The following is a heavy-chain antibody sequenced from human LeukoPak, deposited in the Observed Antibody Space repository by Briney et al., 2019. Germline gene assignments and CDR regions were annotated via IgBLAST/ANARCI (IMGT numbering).Heavy chain of an antibody. V-gene: IGHV3-64D*06. CDR3: VNIALCDY. CDR2: ISSNGGSI. CDR1: GFIFSNYA. Sequence: GGSLRLSCSASGFIFSNYAMYWVRQAPGKGLEYVSAISSNGGSIYYADSVKGRFSISRDSSKNTLYLQVSSLRAEDTAVYYCVNIALCDYWGQGTLVTVSS. D-gene: IGHD2-2*01. J-gene: IGHJ4*02.